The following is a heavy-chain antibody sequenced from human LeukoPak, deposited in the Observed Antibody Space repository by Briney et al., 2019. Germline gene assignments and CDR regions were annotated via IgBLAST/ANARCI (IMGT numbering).Heavy chain of an antibody. Sequence: SETLSLTCTVSGGSISSGGYYWSWIRQPPGKGLEWIGYIYHSGSTYYNPSLKSRVTISVDRSKNQFSLKLSSVTAADTAVYYCARLTIAAAASYWGQGTLVTVSS. CDR1: GGSISSGGYY. D-gene: IGHD6-13*01. J-gene: IGHJ4*02. V-gene: IGHV4-30-2*01. CDR2: IYHSGST. CDR3: ARLTIAAAASY.